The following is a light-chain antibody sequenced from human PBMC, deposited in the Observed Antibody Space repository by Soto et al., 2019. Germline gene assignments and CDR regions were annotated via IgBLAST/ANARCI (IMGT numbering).Light chain of an antibody. CDR1: SGDIGSYNR. CDR2: EVT. J-gene: IGLJ1*01. CDR3: SSYTNINTRAGV. V-gene: IGLV2-14*01. Sequence: QSALTQPASVSGSPGQSITISCTGTSGDIGSYNRVSWYQQHPGKAPKLIIYEVTDRPSGVSHRFSGSKSGNTASLTISGLQAEDEAEYSCSSYTNINTRAGVFGTGTKLTVL.